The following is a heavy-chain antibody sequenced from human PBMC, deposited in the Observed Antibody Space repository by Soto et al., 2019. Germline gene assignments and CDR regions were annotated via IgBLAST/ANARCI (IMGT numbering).Heavy chain of an antibody. CDR3: TRDPPGSGMVCSECWFDP. CDR2: IRSKAYGGTT. CDR1: GFTFCDYA. J-gene: IGHJ5*02. Sequence: GGSLRLSCTASGFTFCDYAMSWFRQAPGKGLEWVGFIRSKAYGGTTEYAASVKGRFTISRDDSKSIAYLQMNSLKTEDTAVYYCTRDPPGSGMVCSECWFDPWGQGTLVTVSS. V-gene: IGHV3-49*03. D-gene: IGHD3-10*01.